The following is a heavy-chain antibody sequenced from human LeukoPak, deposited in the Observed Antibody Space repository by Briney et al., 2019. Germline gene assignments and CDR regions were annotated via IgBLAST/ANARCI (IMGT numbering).Heavy chain of an antibody. J-gene: IGHJ5*02. CDR1: GYTFTGYY. D-gene: IGHD6-19*01. Sequence: ASVKVCCKASGYTFTGYYMHWVRQAPGQGLEWMGWINPNSGGTNYAQKFQGRVTMTRDTSISTAYMELSRLRSDDTAVYYCARGPRIAVAGTEDWFDPWGQGTLVTVSS. V-gene: IGHV1-2*02. CDR3: ARGPRIAVAGTEDWFDP. CDR2: INPNSGGT.